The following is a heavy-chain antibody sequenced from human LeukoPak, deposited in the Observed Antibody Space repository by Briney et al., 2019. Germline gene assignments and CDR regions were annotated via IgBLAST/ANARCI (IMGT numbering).Heavy chain of an antibody. CDR2: ISGSGGST. V-gene: IGHV3-23*01. CDR1: GFTFSIYA. Sequence: GGSLRLSCAAPGFTFSIYAMSWVRQAPGKGLEWVSAISGSGGSTYYADSVKGRFTISRDNSKNTLYLQMNSLRAEDTAVYYCAKDQGYYGSGSPFDYWGQGTLVTVSS. D-gene: IGHD3-10*01. CDR3: AKDQGYYGSGSPFDY. J-gene: IGHJ4*02.